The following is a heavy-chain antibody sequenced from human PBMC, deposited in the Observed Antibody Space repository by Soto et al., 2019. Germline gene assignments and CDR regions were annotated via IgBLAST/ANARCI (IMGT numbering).Heavy chain of an antibody. CDR2: INAGNGNT. D-gene: IGHD2-21*02. CDR3: ARSMVVVTALDY. J-gene: IGHJ4*02. Sequence: ASVKVSCKASGYTFTSYAMHWVRQAPGQRLGWMGWINAGNGNTKYSQKFQGRVTITRDTSASTAYMELSSLRSEDTAVYYCARSMVVVTALDYWGQGTLVTVSP. V-gene: IGHV1-3*01. CDR1: GYTFTSYA.